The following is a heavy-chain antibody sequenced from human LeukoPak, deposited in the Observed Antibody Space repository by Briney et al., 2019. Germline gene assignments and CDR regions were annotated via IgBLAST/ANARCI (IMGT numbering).Heavy chain of an antibody. CDR3: ARERRGYTTSWYNAFDI. Sequence: GGCLRLSSAASGFTFCTYEMNWVPQAPGKGREGLSYINSSGKNIYDTDSVKGRFTISRDNAKNSLSLQMNNLRAVDTAVYYCARERRGYTTSWYNAFDIWGQGTMVTVSS. J-gene: IGHJ3*02. D-gene: IGHD6-13*01. CDR1: GFTFCTYE. CDR2: INSSGKNI. V-gene: IGHV3-48*03.